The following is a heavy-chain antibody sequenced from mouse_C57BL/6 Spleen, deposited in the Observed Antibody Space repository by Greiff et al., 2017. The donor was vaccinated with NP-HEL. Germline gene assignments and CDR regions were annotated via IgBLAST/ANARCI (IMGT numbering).Heavy chain of an antibody. V-gene: IGHV1-26*01. Sequence: EVQLQQSGPELVKPGASVKISCKASGYTFTDYYMNWVKQSHGKSLEWIGDINPNNGGTSYNQKFKGKATLTVDKSSSTAYMELRSLTSEDSAVYYCARGPTMVTTYFDVWGTGTTVTVSS. D-gene: IGHD2-9*01. CDR3: ARGPTMVTTYFDV. J-gene: IGHJ1*03. CDR2: INPNNGGT. CDR1: GYTFTDYY.